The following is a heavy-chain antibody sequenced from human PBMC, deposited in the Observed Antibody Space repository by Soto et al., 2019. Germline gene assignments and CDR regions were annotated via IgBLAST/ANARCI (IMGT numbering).Heavy chain of an antibody. D-gene: IGHD3-22*01. J-gene: IGHJ4*02. CDR3: EKEIRRYYYDSSGIFDY. Sequence: GGSLRLSCAASGFTFSSYAMSWVRQAPGKGLEWVSAISGSGGSTYYADSVKGRFTISRDSSKNTLYLQMNSLRAEDTAVYYCEKEIRRYYYDSSGIFDYWGQGNLVTVS. V-gene: IGHV3-23*01. CDR1: GFTFSSYA. CDR2: ISGSGGST.